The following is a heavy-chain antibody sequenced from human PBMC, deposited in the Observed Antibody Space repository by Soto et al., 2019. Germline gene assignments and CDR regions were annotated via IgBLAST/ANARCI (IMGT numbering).Heavy chain of an antibody. CDR1: GGSIGGVGYS. D-gene: IGHD3-10*01. J-gene: IGHJ5*02. CDR3: ARAQFYSGSGNYNNLMFDA. V-gene: IGHV4-30-2*01. Sequence: QLQLQESGSGLVKTSQTLSLTCAVSGGSIGGVGYSWSWIRQPTGGGLEWIGYMYHSGTFLKSASPKTRLTMSLDMSKNQFSLTLNSMTAADTAVYYCARAQFYSGSGNYNNLMFDAWGQGSQVTVSS. CDR2: MYHSGTF.